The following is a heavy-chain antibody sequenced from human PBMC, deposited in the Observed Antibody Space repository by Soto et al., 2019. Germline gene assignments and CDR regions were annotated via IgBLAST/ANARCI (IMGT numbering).Heavy chain of an antibody. CDR1: GFTFSSYG. D-gene: IGHD3-10*01. Sequence: QVQLVESGGGVVQPGRSLRLSCAASGFTFSSYGMHWVRQAPGKGLEWVAVIWYDGSNKYYADSVKGRFTISRDNSKNTLYLQMNSLRAEDTAVYYCARDSFTMVRGVIGILYYFDYWGQGTLVTVSS. CDR3: ARDSFTMVRGVIGILYYFDY. J-gene: IGHJ4*02. CDR2: IWYDGSNK. V-gene: IGHV3-33*01.